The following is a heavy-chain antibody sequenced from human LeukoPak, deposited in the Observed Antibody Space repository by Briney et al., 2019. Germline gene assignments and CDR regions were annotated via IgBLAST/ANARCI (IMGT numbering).Heavy chain of an antibody. CDR2: IYPGDSDT. J-gene: IGHJ6*02. V-gene: IGHV5-51*01. Sequence: GESLKISCKVSGYSFVSYWIGWVRQMPGKGLEWMGIIYPGDSDTRYSPSFQGQVTISADKSISTAYLQWSSLKASDTAMYYSARFPYCGGDCNNYYNYGLDVWGQGTTVTVSS. CDR1: GYSFVSYW. CDR3: ARFPYCGGDCNNYYNYGLDV. D-gene: IGHD2-21*02.